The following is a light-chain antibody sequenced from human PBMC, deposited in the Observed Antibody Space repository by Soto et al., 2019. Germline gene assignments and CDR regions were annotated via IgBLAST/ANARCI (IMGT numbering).Light chain of an antibody. Sequence: EIFMTQSPATLSVPPGEKVILSCRASESVGSTLAWYQQKPGQAPRLLIRGASTRATGVPARFSGSGSGTEFTLTISSLQSEDFAVYYCQQYSTSLTFGGGTTLEIK. CDR3: QQYSTSLT. V-gene: IGKV3-15*01. J-gene: IGKJ4*02. CDR2: GAS. CDR1: ESVGST.